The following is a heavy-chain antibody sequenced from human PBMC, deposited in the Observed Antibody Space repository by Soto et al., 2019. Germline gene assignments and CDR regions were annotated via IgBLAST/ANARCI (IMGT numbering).Heavy chain of an antibody. V-gene: IGHV1-46*03. CDR1: GYTFTSYY. D-gene: IGHD3-9*01. J-gene: IGHJ4*02. Sequence: ASVKVSCKASGYTFTSYYMHWVRQAPGQGLEWMGIINPSGGSTSYAQKFQGRVTMTRDTSTSTVYVGLSSLRSEDTGGYYCGRGGGVYDILTGYRVPFDYWGQGTLVSVSS. CDR3: GRGGGVYDILTGYRVPFDY. CDR2: INPSGGST.